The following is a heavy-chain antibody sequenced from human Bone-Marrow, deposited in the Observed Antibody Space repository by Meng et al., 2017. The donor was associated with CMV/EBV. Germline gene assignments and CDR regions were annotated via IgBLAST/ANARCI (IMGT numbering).Heavy chain of an antibody. CDR2: ISWNSGSI. CDR3: AKDTGDFWSGSLSPCDY. CDR1: GFTFDDYA. Sequence: GGSLRLSCAASGFTFDDYAMHWVRQAPGKGLEWVSGISWNSGSIGYADSVKGRFTISRDNAKNSLYLQMNSLRAEDMALYYCAKDTGDFWSGSLSPCDYWGQGNLVNVDS. J-gene: IGHJ4*02. V-gene: IGHV3-9*03. D-gene: IGHD3-3*01.